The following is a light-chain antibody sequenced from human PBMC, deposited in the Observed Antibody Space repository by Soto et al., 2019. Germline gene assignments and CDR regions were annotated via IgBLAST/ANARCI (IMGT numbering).Light chain of an antibody. CDR2: EVS. CDR1: NSDVGIYDF. J-gene: IGLJ1*01. Sequence: QSVLTQPASVSGTPGQSITISCTGSNSDVGIYDFVSWYQHHPGRAPKLIVSEVSHRPSGVSNRFSGSKSGNTASLTVSGLQAEDEADYYCSSYAGSNNFGVFGTGTKLTVL. CDR3: SSYAGSNNFGV. V-gene: IGLV2-14*01.